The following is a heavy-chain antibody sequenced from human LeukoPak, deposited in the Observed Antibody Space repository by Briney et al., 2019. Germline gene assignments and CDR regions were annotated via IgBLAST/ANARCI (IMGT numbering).Heavy chain of an antibody. V-gene: IGHV4-61*02. J-gene: IGHJ4*02. Sequence: PSETLSLTCTVSGGSSSGNYYWSWIRKPAGKGLEWIGRIYTSGSTNYNPSLKSRVTISVDTSKNQFSLKLSSVTAADTAVYYCAREGDYYDTSGTLDYWGQGTLVTVSS. CDR1: GGSSSGNYY. CDR3: AREGDYYDTSGTLDY. D-gene: IGHD3-22*01. CDR2: IYTSGST.